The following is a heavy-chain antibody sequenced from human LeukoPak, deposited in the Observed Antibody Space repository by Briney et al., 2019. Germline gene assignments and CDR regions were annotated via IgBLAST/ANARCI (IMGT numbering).Heavy chain of an antibody. V-gene: IGHV4-31*02. J-gene: IGHJ3*02. D-gene: IGHD4-23*01. CDR2: IYYSGST. CDR1: GGSLSSGGYY. Sequence: SETLSLTCTVSGGSLSSGGYYWSWIRQHPGKGLEWIGYIYYSGSTYYNPSLESRVTISVDTSKNQFSLKLSSVTAADTAVYYCARAKGGKAGGDAFDIWGQGTMVTVSS. CDR3: ARAKGGKAGGDAFDI.